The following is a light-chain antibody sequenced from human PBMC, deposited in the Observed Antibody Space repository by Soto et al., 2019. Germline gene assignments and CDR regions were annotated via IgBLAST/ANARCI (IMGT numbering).Light chain of an antibody. CDR3: LQYGDSPQT. V-gene: IGKV3-20*01. J-gene: IGKJ2*01. CDR2: GAS. CDR1: QTVSSQY. Sequence: EIVLTQSPGTLSLSPGERATLSCRASQTVSSQYLAWYQQRPGLAPRLLIFGASNRATGIPDRFSGSGSGTDFTLTISRLEPEDFAVYYCLQYGDSPQTFGQGTKLEI.